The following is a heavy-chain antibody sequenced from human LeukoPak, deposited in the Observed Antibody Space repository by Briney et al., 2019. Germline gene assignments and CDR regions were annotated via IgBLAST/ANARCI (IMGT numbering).Heavy chain of an antibody. D-gene: IGHD6-6*01. Sequence: GESLKISCKGSGYSFTSYWIGWVRQLPGKGLEWMGIIYPGDSDTRYSPSFQGQVTISADKSISTAYLQWSSLKASETAMYYCARTGFEYSSSGASDYWGQGTLVTVSS. CDR1: GYSFTSYW. J-gene: IGHJ4*02. CDR3: ARTGFEYSSSGASDY. V-gene: IGHV5-51*01. CDR2: IYPGDSDT.